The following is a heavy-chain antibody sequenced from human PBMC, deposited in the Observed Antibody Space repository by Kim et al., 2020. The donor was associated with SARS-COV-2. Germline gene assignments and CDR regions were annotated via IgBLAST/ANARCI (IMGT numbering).Heavy chain of an antibody. V-gene: IGHV3-23*02. D-gene: IGHD5-12*01. J-gene: IGHJ4*02. CDR3: AKGVDIVATTYFDY. Sequence: SVKGRFNNSHDNSKTTLYLQMDSLGAEDTAVYYCAKGVDIVATTYFDYWGQGTLVTVSS.